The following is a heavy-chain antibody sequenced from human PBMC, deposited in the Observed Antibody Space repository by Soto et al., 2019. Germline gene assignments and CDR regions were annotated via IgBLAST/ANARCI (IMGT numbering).Heavy chain of an antibody. J-gene: IGHJ4*02. CDR3: ASAGSVTAISKPFDY. CDR1: GFTFSSYW. Sequence: GGSLRLSCAASGFTFSSYWMSWVRQAPGKGLEWVANIKQDGSEKYYVDSVKGRFTISRDNAKNSLYLQMNSLRAEDTAVYYCASAGSVTAISKPFDYWGQGTLVTVSS. V-gene: IGHV3-7*03. CDR2: IKQDGSEK. D-gene: IGHD2-21*02.